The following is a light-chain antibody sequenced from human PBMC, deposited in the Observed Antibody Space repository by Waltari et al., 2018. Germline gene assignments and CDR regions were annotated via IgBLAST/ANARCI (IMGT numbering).Light chain of an antibody. CDR1: QGIASS. J-gene: IGKJ3*01. Sequence: IQLTQSPSSLSASVGDRVTIACRASQGIASSLAWYQQKPGKAPKYLIFAASTLQSGVPSRFSGSGSGTDFTLTISSLQPEDFATYYCQQFDSLPFTFGPGTKVDIK. CDR3: QQFDSLPFT. V-gene: IGKV1-9*01. CDR2: AAS.